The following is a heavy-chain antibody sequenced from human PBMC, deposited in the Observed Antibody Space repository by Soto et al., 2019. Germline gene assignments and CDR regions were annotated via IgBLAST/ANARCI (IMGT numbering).Heavy chain of an antibody. V-gene: IGHV4-4*07. CDR2: IYTSGST. CDR3: ASSNIPYNWCDP. J-gene: IGHJ5*02. Sequence: SETQSLTCTVSGGSISSYYWSWIRQPAGKGLEWIGRIYTSGSTNYNPSLKSRVTMSVDTSKNQFSLKLSSVTAADTAVYYCASSNIPYNWCDPWGQGTLGTVSA. CDR1: GGSISSYY.